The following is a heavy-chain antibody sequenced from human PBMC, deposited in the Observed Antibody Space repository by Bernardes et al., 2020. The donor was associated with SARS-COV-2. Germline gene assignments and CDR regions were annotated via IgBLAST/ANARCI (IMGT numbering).Heavy chain of an antibody. V-gene: IGHV3-66*02. CDR1: VFTVSSNY. CDR2: MNSGGIT. J-gene: IGHJ4*02. Sequence: GSMRLSLAASVFTVSSNYMSWVRPAPGKGLEWVSIMNSGGITYYADSVKGRFTVSRDNSKNTLYLQMNSLRREDTAVYYCARGVDYWGQGTQVTVSS. CDR3: ARGVDY.